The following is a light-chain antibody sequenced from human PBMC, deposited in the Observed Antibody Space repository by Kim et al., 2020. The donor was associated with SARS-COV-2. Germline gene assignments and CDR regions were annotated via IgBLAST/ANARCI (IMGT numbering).Light chain of an antibody. J-gene: IGLJ2*01. Sequence: QTVTIACTGTSSDVDGYNYVSWDQLHPGKAPKLMIFGVTKRPSGVPDRFSGSKSGNTASLTVSGLQTEDEADYYCSSYAGNNTLIFGGGTQLTVL. V-gene: IGLV2-8*01. CDR3: SSYAGNNTLI. CDR2: GVT. CDR1: SSDVDGYNY.